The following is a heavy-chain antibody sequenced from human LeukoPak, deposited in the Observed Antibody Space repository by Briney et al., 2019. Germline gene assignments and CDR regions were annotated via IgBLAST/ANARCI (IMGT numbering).Heavy chain of an antibody. Sequence: ASVKVSCKSSGYTFTIYYMHWVRQAPGHGLEWMGWINPNSGGTSYAQRFQGRVTMTRDTSISTAYMELSGLTSDDTAVYYCARNPPYCTSTSCYNDYWGQGTLVTVSS. D-gene: IGHD2-2*02. CDR3: ARNPPYCTSTSCYNDY. J-gene: IGHJ4*02. CDR2: INPNSGGT. V-gene: IGHV1-2*02. CDR1: GYTFTIYY.